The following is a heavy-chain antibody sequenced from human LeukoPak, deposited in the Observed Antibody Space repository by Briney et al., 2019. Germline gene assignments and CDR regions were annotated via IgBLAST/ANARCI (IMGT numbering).Heavy chain of an antibody. CDR3: ARDSGYSYGYADY. D-gene: IGHD5-18*01. V-gene: IGHV3-30-3*01. J-gene: IGHJ4*02. CDR2: ISYDGSNK. Sequence: GGSLRLSCAASGFTFSSYWMSWVRQAPGKGLEWVAVISYDGSNKYYADSVKGRFTISRDNSKNMLYLQMNSLRAEDTAVYYCARDSGYSYGYADYWGQGTLVTVSS. CDR1: GFTFSSYW.